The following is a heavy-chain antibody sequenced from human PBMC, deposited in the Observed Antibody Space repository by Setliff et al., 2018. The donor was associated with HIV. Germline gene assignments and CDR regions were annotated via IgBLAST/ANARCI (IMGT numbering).Heavy chain of an antibody. CDR1: GGSASNSRYY. V-gene: IGHV4-39*01. CDR3: ASRVYYYDSNKALREEGFDP. D-gene: IGHD3-22*01. CDR2: IYYNEKT. Sequence: SETLSLTCTVSGGSASNSRYYWAWIRQPPGKGLEYIGSIYYNEKTYYSPSLKGRVTISVDTSKNQFSLNLTSVTAADTAVYFCASRVYYYDSNKALREEGFDPWGQGTLVTVSS. J-gene: IGHJ5*02.